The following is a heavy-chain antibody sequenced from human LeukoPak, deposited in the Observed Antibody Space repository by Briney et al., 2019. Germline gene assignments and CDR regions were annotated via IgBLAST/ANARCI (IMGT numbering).Heavy chain of an antibody. CDR1: GYTFTSYG. V-gene: IGHV1-18*01. CDR2: FSAYNGNT. D-gene: IGHD6-13*01. Sequence: VASVKVSCKASGYTFTSYGISWVRHAPGQGLEWMGWFSAYNGNTYDAQKLQGRVTMTTDTSTSTAYMELRSLRSDDTAVYYCARDPTGIAAAGSFDYRGQGTLVTVSS. J-gene: IGHJ4*02. CDR3: ARDPTGIAAAGSFDY.